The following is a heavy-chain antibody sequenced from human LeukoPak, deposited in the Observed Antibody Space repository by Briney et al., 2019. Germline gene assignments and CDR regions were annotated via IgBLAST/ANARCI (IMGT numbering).Heavy chain of an antibody. J-gene: IGHJ4*02. CDR1: GFTFGDYA. CDR3: TKGGATGYSTVSYIDY. D-gene: IGHD2/OR15-2a*01. CDR2: IRRRGYGGTA. Sequence: GGSLRLSCTASGFTFGDYALSWVRQAPGKGLEWVSFIRRRGYGGTAEYAASVKGRFTISRDDSKSIAYLQVNSLRAEDTAVYYCTKGGATGYSTVSYIDYWGQGTLVTVSS. V-gene: IGHV3-49*04.